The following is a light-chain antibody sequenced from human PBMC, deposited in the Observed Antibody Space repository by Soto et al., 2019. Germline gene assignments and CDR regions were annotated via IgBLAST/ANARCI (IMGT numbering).Light chain of an antibody. CDR1: QSVSSN. CDR3: QQYNNWPPAWT. Sequence: EIVMTQSPATLSVSPGERATLSCRASQSVSSNLAWYQQKPGQAPRLLIYGASTRATGIPARFSGSGSGTEFTLTFSSQQSEDFAVYYCQQYNNWPPAWTFGQGTKVEIK. V-gene: IGKV3-15*01. J-gene: IGKJ1*01. CDR2: GAS.